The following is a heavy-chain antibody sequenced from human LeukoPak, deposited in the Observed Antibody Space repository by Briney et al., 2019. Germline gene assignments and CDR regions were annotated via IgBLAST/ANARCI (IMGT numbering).Heavy chain of an antibody. CDR1: GTSISLSNW. CDR2: IYHSGTT. Sequence: SSETLSLTCAVSGTSISLSNWWTWVRQPPGKGLEWIGEIYHSGTTNYNSSLKSRVTISLDRSRNQFSLNLNSVSAANTAVYYCARSYFGSGTFNGFDYWGQGTLVTVSS. J-gene: IGHJ4*02. D-gene: IGHD3-10*01. V-gene: IGHV4-4*02. CDR3: ARSYFGSGTFNGFDY.